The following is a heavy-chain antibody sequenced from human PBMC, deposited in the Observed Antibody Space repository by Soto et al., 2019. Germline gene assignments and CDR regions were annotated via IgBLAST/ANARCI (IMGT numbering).Heavy chain of an antibody. D-gene: IGHD3-16*01. CDR1: GFTFRNCW. J-gene: IGHJ3*02. V-gene: IGHV3-7*05. Sequence: GGSLRLSCTASGFTFRNCWMSWVRQAPGKGLEWVANIKEDGSDKFYVDSVKGRFTISRDNAENSLFLQMNSLRVDDTAVYYCASAARLGAFDIWGRGTLVTVSS. CDR3: ASAARLGAFDI. CDR2: IKEDGSDK.